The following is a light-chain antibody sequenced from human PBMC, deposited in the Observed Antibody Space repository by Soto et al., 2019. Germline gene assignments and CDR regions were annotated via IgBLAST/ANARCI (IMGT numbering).Light chain of an antibody. Sequence: QSVLTQPPSASGTPGQRVTISCSGINSNIGNNYVHWYQQFPGTAPNLLIYRNSQRPSGVPDRFSGSKSGTSASLAITGLQAEDEADYYCQSYDSSLSGVIFGGGTKLTVL. V-gene: IGLV1-47*01. CDR1: NSNIGNNY. CDR3: QSYDSSLSGVI. J-gene: IGLJ2*01. CDR2: RNS.